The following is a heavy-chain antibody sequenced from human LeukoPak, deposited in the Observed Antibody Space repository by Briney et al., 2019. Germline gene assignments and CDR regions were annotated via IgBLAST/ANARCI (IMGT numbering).Heavy chain of an antibody. Sequence: RPGGSLRLSCAASGFTFDDYGMSWVRQAPGQGLEWVSGINWNGVSTGYVDSVKGRFTISRDNAKNSLYLQMNSLRAEDTALYYCARALSNYVDYYYYYYMDVWGKGTTVTVS. D-gene: IGHD4-11*01. J-gene: IGHJ6*03. CDR1: GFTFDDYG. V-gene: IGHV3-20*04. CDR2: INWNGVST. CDR3: ARALSNYVDYYYYYYMDV.